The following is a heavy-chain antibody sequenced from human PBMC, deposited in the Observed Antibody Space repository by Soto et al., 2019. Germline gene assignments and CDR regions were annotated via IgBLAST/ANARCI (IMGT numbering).Heavy chain of an antibody. V-gene: IGHV4-59*01. CDR3: ARDGYSSSWTFDY. J-gene: IGHJ4*02. CDR2: IYYSGST. CDR1: GGSISSDY. Sequence: QVQLQESGPGLVKPSETLSLTCTVSGGSISSDYWSWIRQPPGKGLEWIGYIYYSGSTNYNPSLKSRVTRSVDTSKNQFSLKLSSVTAADTAVYYCARDGYSSSWTFDYWGQGTLVTVSS. D-gene: IGHD6-13*01.